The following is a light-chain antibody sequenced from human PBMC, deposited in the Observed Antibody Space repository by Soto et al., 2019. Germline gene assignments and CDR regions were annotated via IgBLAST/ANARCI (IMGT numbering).Light chain of an antibody. CDR3: QQYGSSYPWT. V-gene: IGKV3-20*01. Sequence: EIVLTQSPGTLSLSPGERATLYCRASQSVSSNYLAWYQQKPGQAPRLLIYGASSRATGIPDRFSGSGSGTDFTLTIRRLEPEDFAVYYCQQYGSSYPWTFGQGTKVDI. CDR2: GAS. CDR1: QSVSSNY. J-gene: IGKJ1*01.